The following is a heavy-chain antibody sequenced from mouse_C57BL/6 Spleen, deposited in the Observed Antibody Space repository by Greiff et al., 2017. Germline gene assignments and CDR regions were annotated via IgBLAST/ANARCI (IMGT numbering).Heavy chain of an antibody. D-gene: IGHD4-1*01. CDR3: ARGTGRGFDY. Sequence: EVQLQQSGPELVKPGASVKISCKASGYTFTDYYMNWVKQSHGKSLEWIGDINPNNGGTSYNQKFKGKATLTVDKSSSTAYMELRSLTSEDSAVYYCARGTGRGFDYWGQGTTLTVSS. CDR1: GYTFTDYY. CDR2: INPNNGGT. J-gene: IGHJ2*01. V-gene: IGHV1-26*01.